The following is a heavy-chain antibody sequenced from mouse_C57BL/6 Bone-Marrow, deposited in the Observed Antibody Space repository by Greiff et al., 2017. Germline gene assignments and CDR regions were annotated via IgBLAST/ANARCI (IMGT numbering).Heavy chain of an antibody. D-gene: IGHD2-1*01. V-gene: IGHV1-81*01. CDR2: IYPRSGNT. J-gene: IGHJ4*01. CDR3: AGELPVTDY. CDR1: GYTFTSYG. Sequence: QVQLQQSGAELVRPGASVKLSCKASGYTFTSYGISWVKQRPGQGLEWIGEIYPRSGNTYYNEKFKGKATLTADKSSSTAYMQLSSLTSEDSAVCVCAGELPVTDYWGQGTSVTVSA.